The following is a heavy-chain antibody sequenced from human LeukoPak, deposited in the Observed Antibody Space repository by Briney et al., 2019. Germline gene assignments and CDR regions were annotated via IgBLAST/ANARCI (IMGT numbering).Heavy chain of an antibody. D-gene: IGHD3-16*01. Sequence: PSETLSLTCSVSGGSTSSHFWTWIRQPPGKGLEWLGYVYNTGSTNYNPSLQSRATITLHASKNQFYLKLTSVTAADTAVYFCARDDYGVFDAFDAWGQGTVVTVSS. CDR2: VYNTGST. CDR1: GGSTSSHF. V-gene: IGHV4-59*08. J-gene: IGHJ3*01. CDR3: ARDDYGVFDAFDA.